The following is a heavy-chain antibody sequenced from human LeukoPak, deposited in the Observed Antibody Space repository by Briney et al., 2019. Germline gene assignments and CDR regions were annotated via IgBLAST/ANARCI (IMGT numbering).Heavy chain of an antibody. J-gene: IGHJ6*03. Sequence: ASVKVSCKASGYTFTSYDINWVRQATGQGLEWMGWMNPNSGNTGYAQKFQGRVTMTRNTSISTAYMELSSLRSEDTAVYYRARGEAYYYYMDVWGKGTTVTISS. CDR1: GYTFTSYD. CDR2: MNPNSGNT. CDR3: ARGEAYYYYMDV. V-gene: IGHV1-8*01.